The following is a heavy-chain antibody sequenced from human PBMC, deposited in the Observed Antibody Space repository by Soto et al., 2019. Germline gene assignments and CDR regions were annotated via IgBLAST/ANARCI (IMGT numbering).Heavy chain of an antibody. V-gene: IGHV1-8*01. Sequence: GASVKVSCKASGYTFTSYDINWVRQATGQGLEWMGWMNPNSGNTGYAQKFQGRVTMTRNTSISTAYMELSSLRSEDTAVYYCARGPRKXIAALTGAFYYYYGMDVWGRGTTVTVSS. CDR3: ARGPRKXIAALTGAFYYYYGMDV. CDR1: GYTFTSYD. CDR2: MNPNSGNT. D-gene: IGHD6-6*01. J-gene: IGHJ6*02.